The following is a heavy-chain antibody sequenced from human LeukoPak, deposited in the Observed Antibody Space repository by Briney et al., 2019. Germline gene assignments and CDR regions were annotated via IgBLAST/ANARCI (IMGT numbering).Heavy chain of an antibody. Sequence: GGSLRLSCAASGFTFSSYAMSWVRQAPGKGLEWVSAISGSGGSTYYADSVKGRFAISRDNSKNTLYLQMNSLRAEDTAVYYCAKGNRITMIVVVITLDYWGQGTLVTVSS. J-gene: IGHJ4*02. CDR2: ISGSGGST. CDR3: AKGNRITMIVVVITLDY. D-gene: IGHD3-22*01. V-gene: IGHV3-23*01. CDR1: GFTFSSYA.